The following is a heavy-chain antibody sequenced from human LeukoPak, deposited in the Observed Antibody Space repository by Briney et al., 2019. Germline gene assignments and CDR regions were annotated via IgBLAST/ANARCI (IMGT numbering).Heavy chain of an antibody. V-gene: IGHV4-31*03. J-gene: IGHJ6*02. CDR3: ARDSINYGDYVEEKRPTYYYGMDV. Sequence: TLSLTCTVSGGSISSGGYYWSWIRQHPGKGLEWIGYIYYSGSTYYNPSLKSRVTISVDTSKNQFSLKLSSVTAADTAVYYCARDSINYGDYVEEKRPTYYYGMDVWGQGTTVTVSS. D-gene: IGHD4-17*01. CDR1: GGSISSGGYY. CDR2: IYYSGST.